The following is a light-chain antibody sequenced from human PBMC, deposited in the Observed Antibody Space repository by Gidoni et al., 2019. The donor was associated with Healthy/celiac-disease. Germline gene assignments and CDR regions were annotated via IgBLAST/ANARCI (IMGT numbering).Light chain of an antibody. CDR2: GNS. CDR1: SSNIGAGYD. V-gene: IGLV1-40*01. J-gene: IGLJ1*01. CDR3: QSYDSSLSEV. Sequence: QSVLPQPPSVSGAPGQGVTISCTGSSSNIGAGYDVHWYQQLPGTAPKLLIYGNSNRPSGVPDRFSGSKSGTSASLAITGLQAEDEADYYCQSYDSSLSEVFGTGTKVTVL.